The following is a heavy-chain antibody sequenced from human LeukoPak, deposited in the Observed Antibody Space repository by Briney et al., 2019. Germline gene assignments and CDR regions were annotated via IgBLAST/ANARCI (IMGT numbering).Heavy chain of an antibody. CDR2: IIPILGIA. CDR1: GGTFSSYA. CDR3: AKDIRVGDSPGDY. J-gene: IGHJ4*02. V-gene: IGHV1-69*04. D-gene: IGHD2-15*01. Sequence: SVKVSYQASGGTFSSYAISWVRQAAGQGLAWMGRIIPILGIANYAQKFQGRVTITPDKSTSTAYMELSSLRSEDTAVYYCAKDIRVGDSPGDYWGQGTLVTASS.